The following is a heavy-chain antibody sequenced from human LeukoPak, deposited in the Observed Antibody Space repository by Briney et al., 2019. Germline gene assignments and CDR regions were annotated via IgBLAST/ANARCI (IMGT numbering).Heavy chain of an antibody. J-gene: IGHJ6*03. CDR3: ARTHYLRFLEDYFYYYLDV. D-gene: IGHD3-3*01. CDR2: IYTRGST. V-gene: IGHV4-61*02. CDR1: GGSLSSGTYF. Sequence: PSQTLSLTCTVFGGSLSSGTYFWSWIRQPAGKGLQWIARIYTRGSTNYNPSLKSRVTISVDTSKNQFSLELGSVTAADTAVYYCARTHYLRFLEDYFYYYLDVWGKGTTVTVSS.